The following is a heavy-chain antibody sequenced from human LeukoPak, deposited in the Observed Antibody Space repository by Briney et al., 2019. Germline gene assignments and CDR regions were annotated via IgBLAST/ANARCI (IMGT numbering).Heavy chain of an antibody. Sequence: GSLRLSCEASGFIVSSNYMSWVRQAPGKGLEWIGRIYTSGYADYNPSLNSRVTMSVDTSKNQFSLKLISVTAADTAVYYCARGPPPDFDYWGQGTLVTVSS. CDR1: GFIVSSNY. CDR2: IYTSGYA. J-gene: IGHJ4*02. CDR3: ARGPPPDFDY. V-gene: IGHV4-4*07.